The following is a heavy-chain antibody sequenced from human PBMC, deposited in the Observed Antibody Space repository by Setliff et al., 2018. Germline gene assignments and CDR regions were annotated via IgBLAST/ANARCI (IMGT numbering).Heavy chain of an antibody. D-gene: IGHD6-6*01. CDR3: ARWTARAVDY. CDR1: GFTFSSYA. J-gene: IGHJ4*02. CDR2: ISGSGGST. V-gene: IGHV3-23*01. Sequence: PGGSLRLSCAASGFTFSSYAMSWVRQAPGKGLEWVSAISGSGGSTYYADSVKGRFTISRDNSKNTLYLQINSLGADDTAVYYCARWTARAVDYWGQGTLVTVSS.